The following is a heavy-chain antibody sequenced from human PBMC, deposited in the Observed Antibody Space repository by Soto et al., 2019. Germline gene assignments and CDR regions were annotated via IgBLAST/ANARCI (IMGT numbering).Heavy chain of an antibody. D-gene: IGHD3-10*01. Sequence: QVQLQESGPGLVKPSETQSRTCTVAGGCISSYYWSWIRQPPGKGLEWIGYIYYSGSTNYNPSLKSRVTISVDTSKNQFSLKLSSVTAADTAVYYCARVWGGAFDIWGQGTMVTVSS. V-gene: IGHV4-59*01. CDR3: ARVWGGAFDI. J-gene: IGHJ3*02. CDR1: GGCISSYY. CDR2: IYYSGST.